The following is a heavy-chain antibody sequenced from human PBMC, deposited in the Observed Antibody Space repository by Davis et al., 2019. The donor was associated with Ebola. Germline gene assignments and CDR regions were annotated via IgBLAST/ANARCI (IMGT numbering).Heavy chain of an antibody. Sequence: AASVKVSCKASGYTFTSYPMNWVRQAPGQGLEWMGWINTNTGNPTYAQGFTGRFVFSLDTSVSTAYLQISSLKAEDTAVYYCARRGEEWLRLTYYYYGMDVWGQGTTVTVSS. J-gene: IGHJ6*02. D-gene: IGHD5-12*01. CDR2: INTNTGNP. V-gene: IGHV7-4-1*02. CDR1: GYTFTSYP. CDR3: ARRGEEWLRLTYYYYGMDV.